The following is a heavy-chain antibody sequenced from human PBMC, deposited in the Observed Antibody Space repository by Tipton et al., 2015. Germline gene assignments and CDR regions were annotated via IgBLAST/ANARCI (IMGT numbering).Heavy chain of an antibody. J-gene: IGHJ6*02. CDR2: IYHSGNT. CDR1: GGPITTYH. D-gene: IGHD5-24*01. V-gene: IGHV4-59*01. Sequence: TLSLTCTVSGGPITTYHWSWIRQPPGKGLEWIGDIYHSGNTNCNPSLKSRVTMSLDTSKNQFSLKLSSVTAADTAVYYCARREGLQLGGYYYYAMDVWGQGTTVTVSS. CDR3: ARREGLQLGGYYYYAMDV.